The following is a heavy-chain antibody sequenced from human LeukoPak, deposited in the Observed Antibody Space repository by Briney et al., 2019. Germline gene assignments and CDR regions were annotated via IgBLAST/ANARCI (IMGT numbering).Heavy chain of an antibody. J-gene: IGHJ4*02. CDR1: GFTFSSYA. D-gene: IGHD6-6*01. CDR3: ASLTRRGYSSSSDQREDILDY. CDR2: ISYDGSNK. V-gene: IGHV3-30-3*01. Sequence: QSGGSLRLSCAASGFTFSSYAMHWVRQAPGKGLEWVAVISYDGSNKYYADSVKGRFTIPRDNSKNTLYLQMNSLRAEDTAVYYCASLTRRGYSSSSDQREDILDYWGQGTLVTVSS.